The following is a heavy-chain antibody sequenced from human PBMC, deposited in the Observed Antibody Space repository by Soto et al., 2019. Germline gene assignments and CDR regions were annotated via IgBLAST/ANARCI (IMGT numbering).Heavy chain of an antibody. CDR1: GFTFSSYG. D-gene: IGHD3-10*01. V-gene: IGHV3-33*01. CDR2: IWYDGSNK. Sequence: GGSLRLSCAASGFTFSSYGMHWVRQAPGKGLEWVAVIWYDGSNKYYADSVKGRFTISRDNSKNTLYLQMNSLRAEDTAVYYCAREAREWLGDGMDVWGQGTTVTVSS. CDR3: AREAREWLGDGMDV. J-gene: IGHJ6*02.